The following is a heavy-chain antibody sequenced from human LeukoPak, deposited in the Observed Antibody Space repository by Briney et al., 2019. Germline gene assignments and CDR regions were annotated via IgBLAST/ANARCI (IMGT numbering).Heavy chain of an antibody. CDR2: ISSSSSYI. Sequence: GGSLRLSCAASGFTFSSYSMNWVRQAPGKGLEWVSSISSSSSYIYYADSVKGRFTISRDNAKNSLYLQMNSLRAEDTAVYYCARAQAGVKTLDYWGQGTLVTVSS. J-gene: IGHJ4*02. CDR1: GFTFSSYS. D-gene: IGHD6-13*01. CDR3: ARAQAGVKTLDY. V-gene: IGHV3-21*01.